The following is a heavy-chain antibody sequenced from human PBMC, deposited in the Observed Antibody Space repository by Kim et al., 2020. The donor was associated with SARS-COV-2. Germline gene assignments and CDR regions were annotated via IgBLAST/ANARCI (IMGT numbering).Heavy chain of an antibody. CDR2: ISYSGNT. CDR1: GDSIGSYGYY. J-gene: IGHJ5*02. V-gene: IGHV4-39*07. Sequence: SETLSLTCNVSGDSIGSYGYYWAWIRQHPGKGLEWIGSISYSGNTDYNPSLRGRVTISADTSKNQFSLNLNSVTAADTAVYYCARGTDYSIYNWFDPWGQGTLVTVSS. D-gene: IGHD4-4*01. CDR3: ARGTDYSIYNWFDP.